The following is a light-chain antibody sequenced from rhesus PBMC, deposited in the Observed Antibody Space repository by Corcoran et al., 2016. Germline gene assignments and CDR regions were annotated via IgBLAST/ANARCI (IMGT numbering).Light chain of an antibody. CDR1: QSVSSN. J-gene: IGKJ2*01. CDR2: GAS. V-gene: IGKV3-42*01. CDR3: QQNSDWYS. Sequence: EIVMTQSPATLSLSPGEGATLSCRASQSVSSNLAWYQQKPGQAPRIPIYGASHRTTGIPDRFSGRGSGTEFTLTMKNLEPEDFAVYFFQQNSDWYSFGQGTKVEIK.